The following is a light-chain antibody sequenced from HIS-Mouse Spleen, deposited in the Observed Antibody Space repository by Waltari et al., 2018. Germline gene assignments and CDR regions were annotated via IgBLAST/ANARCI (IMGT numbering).Light chain of an antibody. J-gene: IGKJ5*01. CDR2: GAS. V-gene: IGKV3-20*01. CDR3: QQYGSSST. CDR1: QSVSSSY. Sequence: EIVLTQSPGTLSLSPGERATLSCRTRQSVSSSYLAWYQQKPGQAPRLIIYGASSRATGIPDRFSGSVAGTDFTLTISRLEPEDCAVYYCQQYGSSSTFGQGTRLEIK.